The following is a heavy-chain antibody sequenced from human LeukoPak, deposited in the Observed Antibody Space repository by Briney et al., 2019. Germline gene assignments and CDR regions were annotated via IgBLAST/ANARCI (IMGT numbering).Heavy chain of an antibody. CDR2: IYPGDSDT. Sequence: GESLRIPCKGSGYTFSSYWIGWVRQMPGKGLEWMGIIYPGDSDTRYSPSLQGQVTISVDTSIGTAYLQWSSLKASDTAIYYCARQNDFRLDYWGQGTLVTVSS. D-gene: IGHD3-3*01. J-gene: IGHJ4*02. V-gene: IGHV5-51*01. CDR3: ARQNDFRLDY. CDR1: GYTFSSYW.